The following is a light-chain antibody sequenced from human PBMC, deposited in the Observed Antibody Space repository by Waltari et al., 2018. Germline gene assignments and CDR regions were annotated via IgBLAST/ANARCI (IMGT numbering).Light chain of an antibody. Sequence: QSVLTQPPSVSGAPGQTVTISCIGGSSNIGAGYDVTWYQQLPQTAPKHLLYAPTNRPSGISDRFSGSKSGTSASLVITGLQIEDEAVYYCQSYDTRLSASVIFGGGTELTVL. CDR1: SSNIGAGYD. CDR3: QSYDTRLSASVI. CDR2: APT. J-gene: IGLJ2*01. V-gene: IGLV1-40*01.